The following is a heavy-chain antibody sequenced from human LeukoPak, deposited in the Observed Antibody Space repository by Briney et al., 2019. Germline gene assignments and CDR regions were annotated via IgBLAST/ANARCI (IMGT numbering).Heavy chain of an antibody. Sequence: ASVKVSCKASGYTFTSYAMHWVRQAPGQRLEWMGWINAGNGNTKYSQEFQGRVTITRDTSASTAYMELSSLRSEDTAVYYCARGQTNGIVVVVAASRNWFDPWGQGTLVTVSS. J-gene: IGHJ5*02. CDR1: GYTFTSYA. CDR3: ARGQTNGIVVVVAASRNWFDP. CDR2: INAGNGNT. D-gene: IGHD2-15*01. V-gene: IGHV1-3*03.